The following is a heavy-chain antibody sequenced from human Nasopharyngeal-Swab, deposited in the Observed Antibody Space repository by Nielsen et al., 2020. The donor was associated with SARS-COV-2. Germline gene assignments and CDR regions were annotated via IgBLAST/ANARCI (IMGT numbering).Heavy chain of an antibody. J-gene: IGHJ4*02. CDR1: GFTCSSYA. Sequence: GGSLRLSCAASGFTCSSYAMHWVRQAPGKGLEWVSAISGSGGSTYYADSVKGRFTISRDNSKNTLYLQMNSLRAEDTAVYYCAKDLAYCGGDCYSGFDYWGQGTLVTVSS. V-gene: IGHV3-23*01. CDR2: ISGSGGST. CDR3: AKDLAYCGGDCYSGFDY. D-gene: IGHD2-21*02.